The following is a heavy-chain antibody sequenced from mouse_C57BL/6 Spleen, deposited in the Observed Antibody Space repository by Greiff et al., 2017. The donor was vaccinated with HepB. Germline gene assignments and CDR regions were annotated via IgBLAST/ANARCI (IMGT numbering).Heavy chain of an antibody. CDR3: TRDRDSYAMDY. V-gene: IGHV5-9-1*02. CDR1: GFTFSSYA. J-gene: IGHJ4*01. Sequence: EVQGVESGEGLVKPGGSLKLSCAASGFTFSSYAMSWVRQTPEKRLEWVAYISSGGDYIYYADTVKGRFTISRDNARNTLYLQMSSLKSEDTAMYYCTRDRDSYAMDYWGQGTSVTVSS. CDR2: ISSGGDYI.